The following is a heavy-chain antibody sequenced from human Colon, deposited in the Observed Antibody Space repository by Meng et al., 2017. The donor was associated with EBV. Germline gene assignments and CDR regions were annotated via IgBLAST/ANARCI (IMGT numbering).Heavy chain of an antibody. Sequence: LQESGPGLVNPSQPLSLTCTVSGGSISSGGYYWSWIRQHPGKGLEWIGYIYYSGSTYYNPSLKSRVTISIDTSKNQFSLKLSSVTAADTAVYYCARGPSRWLQFSFDYWGQGTLVTVSS. CDR3: ARGPSRWLQFSFDY. D-gene: IGHD5-24*01. CDR1: GGSISSGGYY. J-gene: IGHJ4*02. CDR2: IYYSGST. V-gene: IGHV4-31*03.